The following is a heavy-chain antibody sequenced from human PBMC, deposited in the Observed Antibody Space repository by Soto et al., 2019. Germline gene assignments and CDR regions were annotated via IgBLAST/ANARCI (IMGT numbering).Heavy chain of an antibody. Sequence: GGSLRLSCAASGFTFSSYDMHWVRQATGKGLEWVSAIGTAGDTYYPGSVKGRFTISRENAKNSLYLQMNSLRAEDTAVYYCARAPGEYSYGLNKIYYGMEVWGQGTTVTVSS. D-gene: IGHD5-18*01. J-gene: IGHJ6*02. V-gene: IGHV3-13*01. CDR3: ARAPGEYSYGLNKIYYGMEV. CDR1: GFTFSSYD. CDR2: IGTAGDT.